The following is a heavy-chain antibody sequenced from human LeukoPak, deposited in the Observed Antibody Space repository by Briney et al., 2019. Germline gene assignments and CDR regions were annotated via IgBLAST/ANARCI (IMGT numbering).Heavy chain of an antibody. CDR3: ARVFSGWYFYFDS. CDR2: INSDGSST. CDR1: GFTFTTYW. Sequence: GGSLRLSCAASGFTFTTYWMHWVRQAPGKGLVWVSRINSDGSSTTYADSVKGRFTISRDNAKNTLYLQMNSLRAEDTALYYCARVFSGWYFYFDSWGQGTLVTVSS. V-gene: IGHV3-74*01. D-gene: IGHD6-19*01. J-gene: IGHJ4*02.